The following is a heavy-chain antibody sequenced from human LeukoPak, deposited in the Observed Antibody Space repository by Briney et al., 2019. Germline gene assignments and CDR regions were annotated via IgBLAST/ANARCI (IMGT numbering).Heavy chain of an antibody. V-gene: IGHV3-30-3*01. CDR3: ASGCRNSGSTSCYPF. Sequence: GGSLRLSCAASGFTFSSYAMHWVRQAPGKGLEWVAVISYDGSNKYYADSVKGRFTISRDNSKNTLYLQMNSLGTEDTAVYYCASGCRNSGSTSCYPFWGQGTLVTVSS. CDR2: ISYDGSNK. J-gene: IGHJ4*02. D-gene: IGHD2-2*01. CDR1: GFTFSSYA.